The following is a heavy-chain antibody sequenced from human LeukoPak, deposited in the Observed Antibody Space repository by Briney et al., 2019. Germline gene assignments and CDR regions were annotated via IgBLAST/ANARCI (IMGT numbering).Heavy chain of an antibody. CDR2: ISWNSGSI. D-gene: IGHD3-16*02. V-gene: IGHV3-9*01. CDR1: GFTFDDYA. Sequence: GGSLRLSCAASGFTFDDYAMHWVRQAPGKGLEWVSGISWNSGSIGYADSVKGRFTISRDNAKNSLYLQMNSLRAEDTALYYCARGPGMITFGGVIVNGYYFDYWGQGTLVTVSS. J-gene: IGHJ4*02. CDR3: ARGPGMITFGGVIVNGYYFDY.